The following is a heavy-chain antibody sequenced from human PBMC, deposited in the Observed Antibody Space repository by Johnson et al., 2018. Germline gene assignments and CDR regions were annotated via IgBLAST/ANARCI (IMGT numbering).Heavy chain of an antibody. J-gene: IGHJ3*02. D-gene: IGHD5-24*01. V-gene: IGHV3-49*03. CDR3: TMSIGDGYNSLDAFDI. Sequence: VQLQESGGGLVQPGGSXRLSCTASGFTFGDYAMSWFRQAPGKGLEWVGFIRSKAYGGTTEYAASVKGSVTISRDDSKRIAYLQMNSLKTEDTAVYYCTMSIGDGYNSLDAFDIWGQGTMVTVSS. CDR2: IRSKAYGGTT. CDR1: GFTFGDYA.